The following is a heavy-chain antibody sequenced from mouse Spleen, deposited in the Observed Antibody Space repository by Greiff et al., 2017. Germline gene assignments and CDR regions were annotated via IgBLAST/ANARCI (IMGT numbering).Heavy chain of an antibody. CDR2: ISSGGSYT. CDR3: ARRRPFTTVALDY. Sequence: EVQLVESGGDLVKPGGSLKLSCAASGFTFSSYGMSWVRQTPDKRLEWVATISSGGSYTYYPDSVKGRFTISRDNAKNTLYLQMSSLKSEDTAMYYCARRRPFTTVALDYWGQGTTLTVSS. CDR1: GFTFSSYG. D-gene: IGHD1-1*01. J-gene: IGHJ2*01. V-gene: IGHV5-6*01.